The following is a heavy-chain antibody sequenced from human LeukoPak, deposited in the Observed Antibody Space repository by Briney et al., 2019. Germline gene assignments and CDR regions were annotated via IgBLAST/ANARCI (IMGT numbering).Heavy chain of an antibody. CDR2: ISYDGSNK. V-gene: IGHV3-30*18. Sequence: GGSLRLSCAASGFTFSSYGTHWVRQAPGKGLEWVAVISYDGSNKYYADSVKGRFTISRDNSKNTLYLQMNSLRAEDTAVYYCAKVRRAYYYGSGSYPPPGWFDPWGQGTLVTVSS. D-gene: IGHD3-10*01. CDR3: AKVRRAYYYGSGSYPPPGWFDP. CDR1: GFTFSSYG. J-gene: IGHJ5*02.